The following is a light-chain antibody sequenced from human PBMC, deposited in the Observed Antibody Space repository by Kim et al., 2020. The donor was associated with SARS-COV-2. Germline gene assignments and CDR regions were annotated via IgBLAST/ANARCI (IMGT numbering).Light chain of an antibody. CDR2: EGS. V-gene: IGLV2-23*01. J-gene: IGLJ1*01. Sequence: PGQSITISCTGTSSDVGSYNLVSWYQQHPGKAPKLMIYEGSKRPSGVSNRFSGSKSGNTASLTISGLQAEDEADYYCCSYAGSPYVFGTGTKVTVL. CDR1: SSDVGSYNL. CDR3: CSYAGSPYV.